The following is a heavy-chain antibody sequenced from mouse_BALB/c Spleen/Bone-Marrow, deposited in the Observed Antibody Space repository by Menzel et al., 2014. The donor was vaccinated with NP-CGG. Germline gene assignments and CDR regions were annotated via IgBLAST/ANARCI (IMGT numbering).Heavy chain of an antibody. CDR3: ARDSITTVVATDY. D-gene: IGHD1-1*01. CDR1: GYTFTSYW. CDR2: IDPSDSYT. Sequence: QVHLQQPGAELVKPGASVKLSCKASGYTFTSYWMHWVKRRPGQGLEWIGEIDPSDSYTNYNQKFKGKATLTVDKSSSTAYMQLSSLTSEDSAVYYCARDSITTVVATDYWGQGTTLTVSS. V-gene: IGHV1-69*02. J-gene: IGHJ2*01.